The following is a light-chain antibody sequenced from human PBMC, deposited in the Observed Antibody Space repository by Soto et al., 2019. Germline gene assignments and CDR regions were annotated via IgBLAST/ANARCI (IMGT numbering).Light chain of an antibody. CDR3: WSYAGSSIYV. CDR2: EDS. V-gene: IGLV2-8*01. J-gene: IGLJ1*01. CDR1: SSDVGGYKY. Sequence: QSALTQPPSASGSPGQSVTISCTGTSSDVGGYKYVSWYQQHPGKAPKLIIYEDSKRPSGVSNRFSGSKSGNTASLTISGLQAEDEADYYCWSYAGSSIYVFGTGTKLTVL.